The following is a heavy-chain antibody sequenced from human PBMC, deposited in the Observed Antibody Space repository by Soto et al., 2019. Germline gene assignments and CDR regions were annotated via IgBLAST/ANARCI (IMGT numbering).Heavy chain of an antibody. V-gene: IGHV3-23*01. D-gene: IGHD2-15*01. CDR2: ISGSGVST. Sequence: EVQVLESGGGLVQPGGSLRLSCAASGFSFSIYAMSGVRQAPGRGLEWASTISGSGVSTYYADSVKGRFTISRDNSRNTLNLQMNSLRADDTAVYYCAKRGYCSGGNCFGDYFQHWGQGTLVTVSS. CDR1: GFSFSIYA. CDR3: AKRGYCSGGNCFGDYFQH. J-gene: IGHJ1*01.